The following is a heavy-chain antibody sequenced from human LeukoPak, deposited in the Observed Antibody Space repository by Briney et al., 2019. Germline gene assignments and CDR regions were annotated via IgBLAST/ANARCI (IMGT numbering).Heavy chain of an antibody. CDR1: VYTFTSYD. D-gene: IGHD3-9*01. CDR3: ESSEGDMTAFDY. Sequence: ASVKVSCKASVYTFTSYDINWVRQATGQGLEWMGWMNPNSGNTGYAQKFQGRVTMTRNTSISTAYMELSSLRSEDTAVYYCESSEGDMTAFDYWGQGTLVTVSS. V-gene: IGHV1-8*01. CDR2: MNPNSGNT. J-gene: IGHJ4*02.